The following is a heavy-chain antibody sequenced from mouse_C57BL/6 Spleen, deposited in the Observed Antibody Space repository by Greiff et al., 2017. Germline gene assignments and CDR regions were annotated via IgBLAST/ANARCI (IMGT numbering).Heavy chain of an antibody. D-gene: IGHD2-5*01. CDR3: ARGGYYSNYKLFAY. V-gene: IGHV5-17*01. Sequence: EVKLMESGGGLVKPGGSLTLSCAASGFTFSDYGMHWVRQAPEKGLEWVAYISSGSSTIYYADTVKGRFTVSRDNAKNTLFLQMASLRSEDTAMYYCARGGYYSNYKLFAYWGQGTLVTVSA. J-gene: IGHJ3*01. CDR2: ISSGSSTI. CDR1: GFTFSDYG.